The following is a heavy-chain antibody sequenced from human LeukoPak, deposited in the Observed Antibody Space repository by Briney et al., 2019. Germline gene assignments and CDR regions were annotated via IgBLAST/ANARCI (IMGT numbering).Heavy chain of an antibody. CDR3: ARTAAAAGTYWFDP. CDR2: INPSGGST. CDR1: GYTFTGYY. Sequence: GASVKVSCKVSGYTFTGYYLHWLRQAPGQGLEWMGIINPSGGSTSYAQKFQGRVTMTRDTSTSTVYMELSSLRSEDTAVYYCARTAAAAGTYWFDPWGQGTLVTVSS. D-gene: IGHD6-13*01. J-gene: IGHJ5*02. V-gene: IGHV1-46*01.